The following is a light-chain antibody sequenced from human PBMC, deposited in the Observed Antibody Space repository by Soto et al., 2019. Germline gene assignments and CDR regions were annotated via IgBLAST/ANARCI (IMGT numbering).Light chain of an antibody. V-gene: IGKV3-20*01. CDR1: QSVSSSY. Sequence: EIVLTQSPGTLSLSTGDRATLSCRASQSVSSSYLAWYQQKPGQAPRLLIYGASSRATGIPDRFSGGGSGTEFSLTTCSLEPEDVAVYYCRQYCSYPLTFGGGTKVDI. CDR3: RQYCSYPLT. CDR2: GAS. J-gene: IGKJ4*01.